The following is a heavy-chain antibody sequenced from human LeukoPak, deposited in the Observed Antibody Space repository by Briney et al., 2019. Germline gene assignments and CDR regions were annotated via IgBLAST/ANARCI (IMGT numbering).Heavy chain of an antibody. CDR1: QFTFSHYG. J-gene: IGHJ4*02. D-gene: IGHD4-11*01. CDR3: ARDAQRGFDYSNSLRY. Sequence: GGSLTLSCVASQFTFSHYGMHWVRQAPGRGLEWVAVIWSDGTNQYYAHSVKGRFTISRDDSQKTVYLQMNGLRVEDTAVYFCARDAQRGFDYSNSLRYWGQGTLVTVSS. CDR2: IWSDGTNQ. V-gene: IGHV3-33*08.